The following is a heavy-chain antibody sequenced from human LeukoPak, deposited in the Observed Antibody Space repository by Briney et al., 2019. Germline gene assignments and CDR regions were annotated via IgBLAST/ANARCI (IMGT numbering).Heavy chain of an antibody. V-gene: IGHV3-21*01. J-gene: IGHJ3*02. CDR3: ARTYYYDSSGYYGAFDI. Sequence: GESLRLSCAASGFTFSSYSMNWVRQAPGKGLKWVSSISSSSSYIYYADSVKGRFTISRDNAKNSLYLQMNSLRAEDTAVYYCARTYYYDSSGYYGAFDIWGQGTMVTVSS. CDR2: ISSSSSYI. D-gene: IGHD3-22*01. CDR1: GFTFSSYS.